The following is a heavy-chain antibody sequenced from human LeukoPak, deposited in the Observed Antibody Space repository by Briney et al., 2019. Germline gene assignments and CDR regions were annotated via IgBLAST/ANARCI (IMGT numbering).Heavy chain of an antibody. Sequence: PGGSLRLSCVASGITFSNYAVSWVRQAPEKGLDWVSVISGSAHKIRYADSVKGRFIISRDNSENIVYLQMNSLRAEDTAVYYCAKRVAEGYSDYWGQGTLVTVSS. CDR3: AKRVAEGYSDY. CDR1: GITFSNYA. CDR2: ISGSAHKI. D-gene: IGHD2-15*01. J-gene: IGHJ4*02. V-gene: IGHV3-23*01.